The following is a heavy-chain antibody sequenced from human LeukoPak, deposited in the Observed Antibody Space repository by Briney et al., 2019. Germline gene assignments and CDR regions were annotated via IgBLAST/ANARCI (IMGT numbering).Heavy chain of an antibody. Sequence: GGSLRLSCEASGFTFSGYWMSWVRQAPRKGLEWVANINQDGSETYYVDSVKGRFTISRDNARNSLYLQMNSLRAEDTAVYYCARDKGEYHTRGSLFVFGGQGTLVTVSS. CDR2: INQDGSET. CDR3: ARDKGEYHTRGSLFVF. D-gene: IGHD3-16*01. J-gene: IGHJ4*02. V-gene: IGHV3-7*03. CDR1: GFTFSGYW.